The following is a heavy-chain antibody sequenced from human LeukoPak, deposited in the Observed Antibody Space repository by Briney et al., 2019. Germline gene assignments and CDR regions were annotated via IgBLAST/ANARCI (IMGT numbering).Heavy chain of an antibody. J-gene: IGHJ6*02. CDR1: GFTFSSYD. Sequence: GGSLRLSCAASGFTFSSYDMHWVRQARGKGLEWVSAIGTAGDPYYPGSVKGRFTISRENAKNSLYLQMNSLRAGDTAVYYCARGGGIAVHYGMDVWGQGTTVTVSS. D-gene: IGHD6-19*01. CDR2: IGTAGDP. CDR3: ARGGGIAVHYGMDV. V-gene: IGHV3-13*05.